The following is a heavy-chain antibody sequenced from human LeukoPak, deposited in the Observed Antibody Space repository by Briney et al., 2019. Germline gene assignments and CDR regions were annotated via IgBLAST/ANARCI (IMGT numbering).Heavy chain of an antibody. V-gene: IGHV4-38-2*02. CDR2: IYHSGST. Sequence: SETLSLTCSVSGDSISSGYYWGWIRQPPGKGLEWIGSIYHSGSTYYNPSLKSRVNISVDTSKNQFSLKLSSVTAADTAVYYCARVGRYSYGVDYWGQGTLVTVSS. CDR3: ARVGRYSYGVDY. CDR1: GDSISSGYY. D-gene: IGHD5-18*01. J-gene: IGHJ4*02.